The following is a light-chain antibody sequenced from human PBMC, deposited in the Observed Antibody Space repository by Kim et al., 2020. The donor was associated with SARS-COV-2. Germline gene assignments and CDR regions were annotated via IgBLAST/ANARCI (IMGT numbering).Light chain of an antibody. J-gene: IGKJ1*01. CDR1: QSLVHSDGLTV. V-gene: IGKV2-24*01. Sequence: ASMSCTSSQSLVHSDGLTVLSLLHHRPGQPPRRLIYKISTRFTGVPDRFRCSGAWTEFTLKINRVEVEDVGVYFCMQATRFPWKIGQGAKVEIK. CDR2: KIS. CDR3: MQATRFPWK.